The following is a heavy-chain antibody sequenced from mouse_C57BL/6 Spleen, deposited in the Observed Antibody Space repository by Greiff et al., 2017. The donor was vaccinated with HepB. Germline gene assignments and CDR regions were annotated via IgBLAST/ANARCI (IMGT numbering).Heavy chain of an antibody. CDR1: GFSLTSYG. V-gene: IGHV2-2*01. CDR2: IWSGGST. J-gene: IGHJ4*01. Sequence: QVQLKQSGPGLVQPSQSLSITCTVSGFSLTSYGVHWVRQSPGKGLEWLGVIWSGGSTDYNAAFISRLSISKDNSKSQVFFKMNSLQADDTAIYYCARCFSYDLRAMDYWGQGTSVTVSS. D-gene: IGHD2-12*01. CDR3: ARCFSYDLRAMDY.